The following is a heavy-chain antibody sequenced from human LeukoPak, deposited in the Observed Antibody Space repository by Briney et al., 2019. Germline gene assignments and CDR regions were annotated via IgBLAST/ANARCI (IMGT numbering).Heavy chain of an antibody. CDR2: ISSGGSST. J-gene: IGHJ4*02. CDR3: AKARLLDSFY. CDR1: GFTFAARA. V-gene: IGHV3-23*01. D-gene: IGHD2-15*01. Sequence: PGGSLRLSCVASGFTFAARALTWARQAPGKGLEWVSSISSGGSSTYYADSVKGRFTISRDNSKNTLYLQMNSLRAEDTAVYYCAKARLLDSFYWGQGTLVTVSS.